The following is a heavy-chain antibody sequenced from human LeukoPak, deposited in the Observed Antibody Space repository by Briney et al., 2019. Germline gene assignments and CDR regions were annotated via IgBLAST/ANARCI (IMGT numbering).Heavy chain of an antibody. J-gene: IGHJ4*02. V-gene: IGHV1-2*02. Sequence: ASVKVSCKASGYTFTGYYMHWVRQAPGRGLEWMGWINPNSGGTNYAQKFQGRVTMTRDTSISTAYMELSRLRSDDTAVYYCARSGYGDSEFDYWGQGTLVTVSS. CDR1: GYTFTGYY. CDR2: INPNSGGT. D-gene: IGHD4-17*01. CDR3: ARSGYGDSEFDY.